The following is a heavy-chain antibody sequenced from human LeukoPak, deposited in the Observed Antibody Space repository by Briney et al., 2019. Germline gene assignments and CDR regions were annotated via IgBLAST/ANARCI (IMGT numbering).Heavy chain of an antibody. CDR2: IKQDGSEK. CDR1: GFTFSSYW. Sequence: AGGSLRLSCAASGFTFSSYWMSWVRQAPGKGLEWVANIKQDGSEKYYVDSVKGRFTISRDNAKNSLYLQMNSLRAEDTAVYYRARERGFYGSGSPMGYWGQGTLVTVSS. D-gene: IGHD3-10*01. J-gene: IGHJ4*02. V-gene: IGHV3-7*01. CDR3: ARERGFYGSGSPMGY.